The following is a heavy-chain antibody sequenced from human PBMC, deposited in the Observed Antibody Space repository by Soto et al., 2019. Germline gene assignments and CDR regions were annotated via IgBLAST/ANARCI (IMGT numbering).Heavy chain of an antibody. V-gene: IGHV3-23*01. D-gene: IGHD6-19*01. CDR2: ISGSGVST. Sequence: PGGSLSLSCAASEFTFSNYAMSWVRQAPWKGLEWVSAISGSGVSTYYADSVKGRFTISRDNSKNTLYLQMNSLRAEDTAVYYCAKEGEHSSGWANFDYWGQGTLVTVSS. CDR1: EFTFSNYA. CDR3: AKEGEHSSGWANFDY. J-gene: IGHJ4*02.